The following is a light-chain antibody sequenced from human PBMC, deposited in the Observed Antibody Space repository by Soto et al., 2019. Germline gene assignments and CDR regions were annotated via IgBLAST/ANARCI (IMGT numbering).Light chain of an antibody. CDR2: DVS. Sequence: QSVLTQPASVSGSPGQSITLSCTGTSSDVGAYNYVSWYQQNPGKAPKLMIYDVSTRPSGISNRFSGSKSGNTASLTISGLQAEDEADYYCISYTRSSTYVFGTGTKVTVL. CDR3: ISYTRSSTYV. CDR1: SSDVGAYNY. J-gene: IGLJ1*01. V-gene: IGLV2-14*01.